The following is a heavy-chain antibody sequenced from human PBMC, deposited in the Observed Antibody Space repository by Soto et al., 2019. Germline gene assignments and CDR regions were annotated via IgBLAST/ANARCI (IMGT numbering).Heavy chain of an antibody. CDR3: ARSDCTSTSCYVVWFDP. V-gene: IGHV3-21*01. D-gene: IGHD2-2*01. CDR1: GFSFSNYG. Sequence: EVQLVESGGGLVKPGGSLRLSCAASGFSFSNYGMNWVRQAPGKGLEWVSSISSSSSYISYADSVKGRFTISRDNAKNSVYRQMKSLRAEDTAVYYCARSDCTSTSCYVVWFDPWGQGTLVTVSS. CDR2: ISSSSSYI. J-gene: IGHJ5*02.